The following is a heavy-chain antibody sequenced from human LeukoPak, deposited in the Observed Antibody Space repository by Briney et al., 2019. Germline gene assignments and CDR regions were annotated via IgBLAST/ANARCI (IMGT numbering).Heavy chain of an antibody. CDR3: ARGPTGAHYYYYYMDV. D-gene: IGHD1-14*01. CDR2: IYYSGST. J-gene: IGHJ6*03. Sequence: SETLSLTCTVSGGSISSSSYYWGWIRQPPGKGLEWIGSIYYSGSTYYNPSLKSRVTISVDTSKNQFSLKLSPVTAADTAVYYCARGPTGAHYYYYYMDVWGKGTTVTISS. CDR1: GGSISSSSYY. V-gene: IGHV4-39*07.